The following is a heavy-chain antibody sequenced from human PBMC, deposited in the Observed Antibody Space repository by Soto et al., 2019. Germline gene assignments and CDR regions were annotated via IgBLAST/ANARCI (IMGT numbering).Heavy chain of an antibody. CDR3: AKDRGGADYFDY. Sequence: GGSLRLSCAASGFTFSRFAIHWVRQAPGKGLEWVAVISYDLTKKYYADSVKGRFTISRDNSKNTVSLQMNSLTAEDTAVYYCAKDRGGADYFDYWGQGALVTVSS. CDR2: ISYDLTKK. J-gene: IGHJ4*02. V-gene: IGHV3-30*18. D-gene: IGHD2-21*01. CDR1: GFTFSRFA.